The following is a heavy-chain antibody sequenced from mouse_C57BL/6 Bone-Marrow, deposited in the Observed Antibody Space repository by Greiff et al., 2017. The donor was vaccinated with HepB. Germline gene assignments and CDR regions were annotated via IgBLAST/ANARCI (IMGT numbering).Heavy chain of an antibody. CDR3: ARRWLLRWYFDV. J-gene: IGHJ1*03. CDR1: GYTFTSYG. V-gene: IGHV1-81*01. CDR2: IYPRSGNT. Sequence: QVQLQQSGAELARPGASVKLSCKASGYTFTSYGISWVKQRTGQGLEWIGEIYPRSGNTYYNEKFKGKATLTADKSSSKAYMELRSLTSEDSAVYFCARRWLLRWYFDVWGTGTTVTVSS. D-gene: IGHD2-3*01.